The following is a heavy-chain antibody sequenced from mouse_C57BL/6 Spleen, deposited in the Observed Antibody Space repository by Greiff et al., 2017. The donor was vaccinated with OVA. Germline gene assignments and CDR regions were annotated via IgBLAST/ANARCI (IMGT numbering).Heavy chain of an antibody. CDR1: GYTFTSYW. J-gene: IGHJ3*01. Sequence: QVHVKQPGAELVKPGASVKLSCKASGYTFTSYWMHWVKQRPGQGLEWIGMIHPNSGSTNYNEKFKSKATLTVDKSSSTAYMQLSSLTSEDSAVYYCARDDYGSPGFAYWGQGTLVTVSA. D-gene: IGHD2-4*01. CDR3: ARDDYGSPGFAY. CDR2: IHPNSGST. V-gene: IGHV1-64*01.